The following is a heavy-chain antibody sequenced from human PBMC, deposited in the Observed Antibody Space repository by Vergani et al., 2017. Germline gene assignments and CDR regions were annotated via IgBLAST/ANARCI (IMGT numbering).Heavy chain of an antibody. D-gene: IGHD3-3*01. Sequence: QLVESVGDLVQPGGSLRLSCAVSGFTVSSHYMSWVRQAPGKGLEWVSVIFSGGYTYYADSVKGRFTISRDDSKNSLYLQMNSLRAEDTAVYYCASQYYDFWSGRDWGQGTLVTVSS. J-gene: IGHJ1*01. V-gene: IGHV3-66*04. CDR1: GFTVSSHY. CDR3: ASQYYDFWSGRD. CDR2: IFSGGYT.